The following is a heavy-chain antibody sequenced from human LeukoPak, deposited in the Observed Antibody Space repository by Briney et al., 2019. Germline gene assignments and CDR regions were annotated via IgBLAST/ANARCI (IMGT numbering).Heavy chain of an antibody. V-gene: IGHV3-21*01. CDR3: ARDDYYGSGSYYFDY. CDR1: GFTFSSYS. D-gene: IGHD3-10*01. J-gene: IGHJ4*02. Sequence: GGSLRLSCAASGFTFSSYSMNWVRQAPGKGLEWVSSISNSSSYIYYADSVKGRFTISRDNAKNSLYLQMSSLRAEDTAVYYCARDDYYGSGSYYFDYWGQGTLVTVSS. CDR2: ISNSSSYI.